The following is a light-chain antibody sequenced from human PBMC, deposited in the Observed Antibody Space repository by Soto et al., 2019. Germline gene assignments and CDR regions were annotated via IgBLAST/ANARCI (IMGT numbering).Light chain of an antibody. CDR1: QSLSSDF. Sequence: EVVLTQSPDTLSLSPGERASLSCRASQSLSSDFLAWYQQRPGQAPRLLIYGASSRATGIPDRFSGSGSGTDFTLTISRLEPEDFAVYYCQQYDSSSYTFGQGTKVEIK. J-gene: IGKJ2*01. V-gene: IGKV3-20*01. CDR2: GAS. CDR3: QQYDSSSYT.